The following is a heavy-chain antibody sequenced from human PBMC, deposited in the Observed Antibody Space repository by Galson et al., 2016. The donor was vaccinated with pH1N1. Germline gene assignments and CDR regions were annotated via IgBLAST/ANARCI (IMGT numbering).Heavy chain of an antibody. CDR1: GFTFNKYA. CDR2: ISGSGRDT. CDR3: AKVPRRGFNAYEVDY. Sequence: SLRLSCAASGFTFNKYAMTWVRQAPGKGLEWVSAISGSGRDTYYADSVKGRFTISRDNSKDTVYLQMNSLTVEDTAIYYCAKVPRRGFNAYEVDYWGQGTPVTVSS. J-gene: IGHJ4*02. D-gene: IGHD5-12*01. V-gene: IGHV3-23*01.